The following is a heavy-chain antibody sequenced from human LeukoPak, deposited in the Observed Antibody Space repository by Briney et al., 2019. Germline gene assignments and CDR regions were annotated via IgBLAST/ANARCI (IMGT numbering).Heavy chain of an antibody. J-gene: IGHJ4*02. CDR2: ISGSGGST. V-gene: IGHV3-23*01. CDR3: AKSPEQWLGPLDY. D-gene: IGHD6-19*01. Sequence: GGSLRLSCAVSGFTFSSYAMSWVRQAPGKGLEWVSAISGSGGSTYYADSVKGRFTISRDNSKNTLYLQMNSLRAEDTAVYYCAKSPEQWLGPLDYWGQGTLVTVSS. CDR1: GFTFSSYA.